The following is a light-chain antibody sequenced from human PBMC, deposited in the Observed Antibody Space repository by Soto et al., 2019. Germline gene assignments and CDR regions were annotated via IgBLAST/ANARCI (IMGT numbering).Light chain of an antibody. CDR2: DAS. J-gene: IGKJ4*01. Sequence: DIQMTQSPSSLSASVGDRVTMTCQATQDITNYLHWYQQKPGKAPKLLIHDASNLEAGVPSRFSGSGSGTDFTLTISSLQPEDFVTYYCQQSDNLPFTFGGGTKVDIK. V-gene: IGKV1-33*01. CDR1: QDITNY. CDR3: QQSDNLPFT.